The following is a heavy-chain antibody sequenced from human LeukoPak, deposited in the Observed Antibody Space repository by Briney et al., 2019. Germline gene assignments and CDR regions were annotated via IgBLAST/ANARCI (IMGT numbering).Heavy chain of an antibody. CDR2: INPNRGNT. CDR1: GYTFSSYD. D-gene: IGHD3-16*02. V-gene: IGHV1-8*01. CDR3: ARAPPRYIKTTDAHIP. J-gene: IGHJ5*02. Sequence: ASVKVSCKASGYTFSSYDIHWVRQATGQGLEWIGWINPNRGNTGYAQQFQGRVSMTRNTSIGTAYMELSSLRSDDTAMYYCARAPPRYIKTTDAHIPWGQGTLVTVSS.